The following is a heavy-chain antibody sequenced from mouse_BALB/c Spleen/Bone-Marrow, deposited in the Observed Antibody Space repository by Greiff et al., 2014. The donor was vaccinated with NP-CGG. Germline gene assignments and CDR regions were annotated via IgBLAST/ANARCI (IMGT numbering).Heavy chain of an antibody. J-gene: IGHJ1*01. CDR2: IYPGDGDT. Sequence: QVQLQQSGAELVKPGASVKISCKASGYAFSSSWMNWVKQRPGQGLEWIGRIYPGDGDTNYNGKFKGKATLTADKSSSTAYMQLSSLTSVDSAVYFCARHAYGNSYWYFDVWGAGTTVTVSS. D-gene: IGHD2-1*01. CDR1: GYAFSSSW. CDR3: ARHAYGNSYWYFDV. V-gene: IGHV1-82*01.